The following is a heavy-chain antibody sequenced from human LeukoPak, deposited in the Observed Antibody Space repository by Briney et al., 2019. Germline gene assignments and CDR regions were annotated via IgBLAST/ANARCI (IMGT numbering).Heavy chain of an antibody. CDR3: ARGLTVTVDY. Sequence: SETLSLTCTVSGGSISSSNYYWGWIRQPPGKGLEWIGSIYYSGSTYYNPSLKSRVTISVDTSKNQFSLKLSSVTAADTAVYFCARGLTVTVDYWGQGTLVTVSS. D-gene: IGHD1-20*01. CDR2: IYYSGST. J-gene: IGHJ4*02. CDR1: GGSISSSNYY. V-gene: IGHV4-39*07.